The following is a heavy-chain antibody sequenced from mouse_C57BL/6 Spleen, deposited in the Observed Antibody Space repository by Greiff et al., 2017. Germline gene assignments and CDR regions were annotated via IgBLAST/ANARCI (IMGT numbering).Heavy chain of an antibody. J-gene: IGHJ2*01. CDR1: GYSITSGYY. CDR2: ISYDGSN. CDR3: AREVGN. Sequence: EVQLVESGPGLVKPSQSLSLTCSVTGYSITSGYYWNWIRQFPGNKLEWMGYISYDGSNNYNPSLKNRISITRDTSKNQFFLKLNSVTTEDTATYYCAREVGNWGQGTTLTVSS. D-gene: IGHD1-1*01. V-gene: IGHV3-6*01.